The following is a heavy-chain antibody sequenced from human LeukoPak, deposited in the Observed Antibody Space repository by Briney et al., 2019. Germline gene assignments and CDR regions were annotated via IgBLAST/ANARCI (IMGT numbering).Heavy chain of an antibody. CDR3: ARERRGWFDP. V-gene: IGHV4-61*02. J-gene: IGHJ5*02. CDR1: GGSISGGDYY. Sequence: SETLSLTCSVSGGSISGGDYYWSWIRQPAGKGLEWIGRIFTSGITNYNPSLKGRVTISVDTSKIQFSLKLNSVTAADTAVYYCARERRGWFDPWGQGTLVTVSS. CDR2: IFTSGIT.